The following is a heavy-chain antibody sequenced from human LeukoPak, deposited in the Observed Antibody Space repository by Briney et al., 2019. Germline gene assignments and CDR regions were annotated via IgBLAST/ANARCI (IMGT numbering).Heavy chain of an antibody. V-gene: IGHV4-39*01. Sequence: PSQTLSLTCTVSGGSISSSSYYWGWIRQPPGKGLEWIGSIYYSGSTYYNPSLKSRVTISVDTSKNQFSLKLSSVTAADTAVYYCARQDFWSGYYFDPWGQEPWSPSPQ. CDR3: ARQDFWSGYYFDP. D-gene: IGHD3-3*01. CDR2: IYYSGST. CDR1: GGSISSSSYY. J-gene: IGHJ5*02.